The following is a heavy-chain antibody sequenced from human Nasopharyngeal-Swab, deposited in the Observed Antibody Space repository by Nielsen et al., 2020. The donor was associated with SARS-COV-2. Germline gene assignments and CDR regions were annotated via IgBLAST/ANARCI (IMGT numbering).Heavy chain of an antibody. D-gene: IGHD6-19*01. Sequence: GGSLSLSCTASGFTFGDYAMSWFRQAPGKGLEWVGFIRSKAYGGTTEYAASVKGRFTISRDDSKSIAYLQMNSLKTEDTAVYYCTREGSGWYHTFDYWGQGTLVTVSS. CDR1: GFTFGDYA. CDR2: IRSKAYGGTT. CDR3: TREGSGWYHTFDY. J-gene: IGHJ4*02. V-gene: IGHV3-49*03.